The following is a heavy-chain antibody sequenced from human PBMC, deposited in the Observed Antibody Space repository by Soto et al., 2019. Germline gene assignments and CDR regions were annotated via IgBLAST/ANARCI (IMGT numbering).Heavy chain of an antibody. V-gene: IGHV1-3*01. J-gene: IGHJ4*02. CDR1: GYSFSTYA. D-gene: IGHD2-21*02. CDR2: INAATDNT. CDR3: ARGGGIVVVTAPYDH. Sequence: ASVKVSCKASGYSFSTYALHWVRQAPGQRLEWMGWINAATDNTKYSQKFQGRVTITRDTSASTAYIELSKLRSKETDVYYCARGGGIVVVTAPYDHWGQGTLVTDS.